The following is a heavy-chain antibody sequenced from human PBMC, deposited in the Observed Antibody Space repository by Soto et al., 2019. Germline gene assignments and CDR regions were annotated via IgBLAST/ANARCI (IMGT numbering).Heavy chain of an antibody. CDR2: IIPIFGTA. CDR1: GGTFSSYA. J-gene: IGHJ5*02. Sequence: QVQLVQSGAEVKKPGSSVKVSCKASGGTFSSYAISWVRQAPGQGLEWMGGIIPIFGTANYAQKFQGRVTITADESTSTADMELSSLRSEDTAVYYCAKHSSSWAWTHNWFDPWGQGTLVTVSS. V-gene: IGHV1-69*01. CDR3: AKHSSSWAWTHNWFDP. D-gene: IGHD6-13*01.